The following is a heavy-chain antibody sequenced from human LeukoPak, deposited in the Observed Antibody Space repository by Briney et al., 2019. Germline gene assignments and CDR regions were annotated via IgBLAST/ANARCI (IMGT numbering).Heavy chain of an antibody. CDR2: TSSRGST. V-gene: IGHV3-23*01. Sequence: GSLRLSCAASGFTFSSYAGSWVRQAPGKGLEWVSTTSSRGSTYYADSVKGRFTISRDYSRNNLYLQMNSLRAEDTAVYYCAKRGNSSSRSYDAYWGQGTLVTVSS. J-gene: IGHJ4*02. CDR1: GFTFSSYA. D-gene: IGHD2-2*01. CDR3: AKRGNSSSRSYDAY.